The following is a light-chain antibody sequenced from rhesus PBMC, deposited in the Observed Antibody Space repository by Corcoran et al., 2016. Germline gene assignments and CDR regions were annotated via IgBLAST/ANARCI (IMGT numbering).Light chain of an antibody. J-gene: IGKJ3*01. Sequence: DIQMTQSPSSLSASVGHTVTITCRASQDISRYLNWFQKKPGTAPKLLIYDASSLESGVPSRFSGGGSGTDFTLPISRLQPEDFATYFCLQHVSYPFTFGPGTKLHIK. CDR1: QDISRY. CDR3: LQHVSYPFT. CDR2: DAS. V-gene: IGKV1-28*02.